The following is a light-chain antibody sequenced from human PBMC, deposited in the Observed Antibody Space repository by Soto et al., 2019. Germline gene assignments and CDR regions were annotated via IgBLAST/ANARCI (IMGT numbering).Light chain of an antibody. Sequence: EIVLTQSPGTLSLSPGEGATLSCRANQTVSNNYLAWYQQKPGQAPRVLMYAVSSRAAGIPNRFRGSGSGTDFSLTSSRLEPGDFAVYYCQHYGNSSPRTFGPGTKLEIK. CDR1: QTVSNNY. V-gene: IGKV3-20*01. CDR2: AVS. CDR3: QHYGNSSPRT. J-gene: IGKJ2*01.